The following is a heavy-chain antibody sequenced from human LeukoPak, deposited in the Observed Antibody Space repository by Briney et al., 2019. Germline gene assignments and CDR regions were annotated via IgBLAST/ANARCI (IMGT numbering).Heavy chain of an antibody. CDR1: GGYCRGYD. D-gene: IGHD5-18*01. Sequence: SETLYLTCADYGGYCRGYDWSWSRQPPGKGLEWIGEINHSGSTNYNPSLKSRVTISVDTSKNQFSLKLSSVTAADTAVYYCAREAMVNPTSYYWGQGTLVTVSS. J-gene: IGHJ4*02. CDR3: AREAMVNPTSYY. V-gene: IGHV4-34*01. CDR2: INHSGST.